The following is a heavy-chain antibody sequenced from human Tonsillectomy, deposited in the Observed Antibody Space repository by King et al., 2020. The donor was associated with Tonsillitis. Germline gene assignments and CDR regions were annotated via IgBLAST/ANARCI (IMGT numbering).Heavy chain of an antibody. CDR1: GYSISTGYY. V-gene: IGHV4-38-2*02. Sequence: VQLQESGPGLVKPSETLSLTCSVSGYSISTGYYWGWIRQPPGRGLEWVGSIYHSGSTYYNPSLKSRVTISVDTSKNQFSLSLTSVTAADTAVYYCARAGDYYDSSALDWFDPWGQGTLVTVSS. CDR2: IYHSGST. J-gene: IGHJ5*02. CDR3: ARAGDYYDSSALDWFDP. D-gene: IGHD3-22*01.